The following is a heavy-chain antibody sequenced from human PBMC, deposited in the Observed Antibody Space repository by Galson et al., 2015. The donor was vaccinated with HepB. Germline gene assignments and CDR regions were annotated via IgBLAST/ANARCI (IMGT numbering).Heavy chain of an antibody. Sequence: SLRLSCAASGSTFSSYSMNWVRQAPGKGLEWVSSISSSSSYIYYADSVKGRFTISRDNAKNSLYLQMNSLRAEDTAVYYCARGWERYSSGWYSDDYYFDYWGQGTLVTVSS. D-gene: IGHD6-19*01. CDR2: ISSSSSYI. CDR3: ARGWERYSSGWYSDDYYFDY. V-gene: IGHV3-21*01. J-gene: IGHJ4*02. CDR1: GSTFSSYS.